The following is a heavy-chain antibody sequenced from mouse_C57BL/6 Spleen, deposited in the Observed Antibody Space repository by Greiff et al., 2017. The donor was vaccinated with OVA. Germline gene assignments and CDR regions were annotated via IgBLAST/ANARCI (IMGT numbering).Heavy chain of an antibody. CDR3: ASLYGSSPAWFAY. CDR2: IDPEDGET. D-gene: IGHD1-1*01. V-gene: IGHV14-2*01. Sequence: VQLQQSGAELVKPGASVKLSCTASGFNIKDYYLHWVKQRTEQGLEWIGRIDPEDGETKYAPKFQGKATIQADTSSNTAYLQLSSLTSEDTAVYYCASLYGSSPAWFAYWGQGTLVTVSA. CDR1: GFNIKDYY. J-gene: IGHJ3*01.